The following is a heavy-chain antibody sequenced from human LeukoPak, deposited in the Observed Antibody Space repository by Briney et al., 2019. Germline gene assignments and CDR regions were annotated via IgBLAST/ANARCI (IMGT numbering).Heavy chain of an antibody. CDR3: AKMIVGAAQDYFDY. V-gene: IGHV3-53*01. D-gene: IGHD1-26*01. Sequence: HPGGSLRLSCAASGFIVSDNYMSWVRQTPGKGLEWVSVIYSDGSSYHADSVKGRFTVSRDNSRNTLYLHMSGLRAEDTAIYYCAKMIVGAAQDYFDYWGQGTLVTVSS. J-gene: IGHJ4*02. CDR2: IYSDGSS. CDR1: GFIVSDNY.